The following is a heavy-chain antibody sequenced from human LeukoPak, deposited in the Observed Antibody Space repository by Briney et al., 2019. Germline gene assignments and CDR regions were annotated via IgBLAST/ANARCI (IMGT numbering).Heavy chain of an antibody. Sequence: SVKVSCKASGGTFSSYAISWVRQAPGQGLEWMGGIIPIFGTANYAQKFQGRVTITADESTSTAYMELSSLRSEDTAVYYCARWGDYGDYRWFDPWGQGTLVTVSS. V-gene: IGHV1-69*13. D-gene: IGHD4-17*01. CDR2: IIPIFGTA. CDR1: GGTFSSYA. J-gene: IGHJ5*02. CDR3: ARWGDYGDYRWFDP.